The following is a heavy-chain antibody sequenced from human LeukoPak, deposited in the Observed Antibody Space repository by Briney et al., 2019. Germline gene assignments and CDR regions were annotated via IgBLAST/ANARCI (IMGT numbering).Heavy chain of an antibody. CDR1: GFTFSSYS. J-gene: IGHJ4*02. Sequence: GGSLRLSCAASGFTFSSYSMNWVRQAPGKGLEWVAVISYDGSNKYYADSVKGRFTISRDNSKNTLYLQMNSLRAEDTAVYYCAKDNVGDDILTGYIDYWGQGTLVTVSS. CDR2: ISYDGSNK. D-gene: IGHD3-9*01. CDR3: AKDNVGDDILTGYIDY. V-gene: IGHV3-30*18.